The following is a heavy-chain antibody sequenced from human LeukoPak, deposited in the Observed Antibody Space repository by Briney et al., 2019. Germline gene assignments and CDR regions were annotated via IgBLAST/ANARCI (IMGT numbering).Heavy chain of an antibody. CDR1: GGSISSSSYY. CDR3: ARVSGYSGYGRYYYYYMDV. CDR2: IYTSGNT. D-gene: IGHD5-12*01. Sequence: SETLSLTRTVSGGSISSSSYYWSWIRQPAGKGLEWIGHIYTSGNTNYDPSHKSRVTISVDTSKNQFSLKLSSVTAADTAVYYCARVSGYSGYGRYYYYYMDVWGKGTTVTISS. V-gene: IGHV4-61*09. J-gene: IGHJ6*03.